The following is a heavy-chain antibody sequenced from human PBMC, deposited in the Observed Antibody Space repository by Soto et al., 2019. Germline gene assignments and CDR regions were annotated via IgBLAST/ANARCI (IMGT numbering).Heavy chain of an antibody. CDR1: GGTFSSYA. CDR3: ARDLLDGYNDMA. CDR2: IIPIFGTA. V-gene: IGHV1-69*13. Sequence: ASVKVSCKASGGTFSSYAISWVRQVPEQGLEWMGGIIPIFGTANYAQRFQGRVTITADESTSTAYMELSSLRSEDTAVYYCARDLLDGYNDMAWGQGTLVTVSS. J-gene: IGHJ5*02. D-gene: IGHD3-9*01.